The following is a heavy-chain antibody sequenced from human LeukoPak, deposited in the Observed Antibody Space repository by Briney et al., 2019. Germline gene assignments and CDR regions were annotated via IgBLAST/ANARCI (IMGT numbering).Heavy chain of an antibody. Sequence: TGGSLRLSCAASGFSFDDYAMHWARQAPGKGLEWVSGISWNSGSIDYADSVKGRFTISRDNAKNSLYLQMNSLRAEDTALYYCAKDTYYGSGSYYDHWGQGTLVTVSS. J-gene: IGHJ5*02. D-gene: IGHD3-10*01. CDR2: ISWNSGSI. V-gene: IGHV3-9*01. CDR3: AKDTYYGSGSYYDH. CDR1: GFSFDDYA.